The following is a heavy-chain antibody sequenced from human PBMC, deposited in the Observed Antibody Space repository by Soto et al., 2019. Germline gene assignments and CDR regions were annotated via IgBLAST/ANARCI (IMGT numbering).Heavy chain of an antibody. J-gene: IGHJ4*02. CDR1: GGTFSSYT. CDR3: ATPGGYSGYDRDY. D-gene: IGHD5-12*01. CDR2: IIPILGIA. Sequence: QVQLVQSGAEVKKPGSSVKVSCKASGGTFSSYTISWVRQAPGQGLEWMGRIIPILGIANYAQKFQGRVTITADKSASNAYMELSSLRSEDTAVYYCATPGGYSGYDRDYWGQGTLVTVSS. V-gene: IGHV1-69*02.